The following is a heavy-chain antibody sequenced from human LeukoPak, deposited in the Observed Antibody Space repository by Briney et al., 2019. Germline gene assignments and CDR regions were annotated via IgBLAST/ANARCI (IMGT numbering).Heavy chain of an antibody. D-gene: IGHD6-13*01. CDR3: ARAHTSSWYMDY. J-gene: IGHJ4*02. V-gene: IGHV4-61*01. Sequence: SETVSLTCTVSGGSISTSNYYWSWIRQPPGKGLEWIGYIYYSGSTNYNPSLKSRVTISVDTSENQLSLKLSSVTAADTALYYCARAHTSSWYMDYWGQGTLVTVSS. CDR2: IYYSGST. CDR1: GGSISTSNYY.